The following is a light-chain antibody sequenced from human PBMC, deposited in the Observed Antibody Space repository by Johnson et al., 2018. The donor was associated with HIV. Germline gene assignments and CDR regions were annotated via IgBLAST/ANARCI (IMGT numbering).Light chain of an antibody. J-gene: IGLJ1*01. V-gene: IGLV1-51*01. CDR1: SSNIGNNY. CDR3: GTWDSSLTSYV. Sequence: QAVLTQPPSVSAAPGQKVTISCSGSSSNIGNNYVSWYQQIPGRAPKLLIYDNNKRPSGIPGRLSGSKSGPSATLGITGLQTGDEADYYCGTWDSSLTSYVFGTGTKVTVL. CDR2: DNN.